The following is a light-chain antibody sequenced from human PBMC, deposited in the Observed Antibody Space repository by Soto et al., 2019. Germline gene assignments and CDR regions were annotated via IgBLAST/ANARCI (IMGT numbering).Light chain of an antibody. CDR1: QSVSGN. J-gene: IGKJ1*01. V-gene: IGKV3-15*01. CDR3: QQYNNWPSWT. CDR2: GAS. Sequence: EIVMTQSPATLSVSPGERATLSCRASQSVSGNLAWYQQKPGQAPRLLMYGASTRATGIPARFSGSGSGTEFPLPISSLQSEDFAVYYCQQYNNWPSWTFGQGTKVEIK.